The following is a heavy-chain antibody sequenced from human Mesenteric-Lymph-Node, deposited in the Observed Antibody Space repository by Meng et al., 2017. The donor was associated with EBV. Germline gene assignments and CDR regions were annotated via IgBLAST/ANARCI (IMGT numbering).Heavy chain of an antibody. CDR3: ARSDSSGSSHPFDH. V-gene: IGHV4-39*01. Sequence: PQRQESGPGLVKPSETLSLTCTVSGASISTSSSDWGWIRQPPGKGLEWNGSMYYTGGTYYNPSLNSRVTISLETANNHFSLRLTSVTAADTAVYYCARSDSSGSSHPFDHWGQGTLVTVSS. D-gene: IGHD6-19*01. CDR2: MYYTGGT. J-gene: IGHJ4*02. CDR1: GASISTSSSD.